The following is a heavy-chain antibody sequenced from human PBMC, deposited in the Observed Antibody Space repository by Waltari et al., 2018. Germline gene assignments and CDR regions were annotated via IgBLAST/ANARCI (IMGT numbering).Heavy chain of an antibody. Sequence: QVQLVQSGSELKKPGASVKVSCKASGYPFTSYAMNWVRPAPGQGLEWMGWINTNTGNPTYAQGFTGRFVFSLDTSVSTAYLQISSLKAEDTAVYYCAREISSGWSKENWFDPWGQGTLVTVSS. V-gene: IGHV7-4-1*02. CDR3: AREISSGWSKENWFDP. J-gene: IGHJ5*02. CDR1: GYPFTSYA. D-gene: IGHD6-19*01. CDR2: INTNTGNP.